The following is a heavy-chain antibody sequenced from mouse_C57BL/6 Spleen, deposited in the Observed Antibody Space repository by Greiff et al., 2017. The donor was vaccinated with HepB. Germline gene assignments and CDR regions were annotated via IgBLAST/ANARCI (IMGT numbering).Heavy chain of an antibody. V-gene: IGHV1-80*01. D-gene: IGHD2-2*01. CDR1: GYAFSSYW. CDR3: ARGGYDGTWFAY. CDR2: IYPGDGDT. J-gene: IGHJ3*01. Sequence: LVESGAELVKPGASVKISCKASGYAFSSYWMNWVKQRPGKGLEWIGQIYPGDGDTNYNGKFKGKATLTADKSSSTAYMQLSSLTSEDSAVYFCARGGYDGTWFAYWGQGTLVTVSA.